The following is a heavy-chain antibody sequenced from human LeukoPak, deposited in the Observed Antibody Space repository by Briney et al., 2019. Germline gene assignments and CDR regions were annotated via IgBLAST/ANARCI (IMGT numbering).Heavy chain of an antibody. CDR1: GGSIRSYY. D-gene: IGHD6-19*01. CDR3: ARGYVDSSGWSPNWFDP. CDR2: VYHTGST. V-gene: IGHV4-59*12. J-gene: IGHJ5*02. Sequence: TASETLSLTCTVSGGSIRSYYWSWTRQSPEKGLEWIGYVYHTGSTKYNPSLQSRVTISIDPSKNQFSLKLSSVTAADTAVYYCARGYVDSSGWSPNWFDPWGQGTLVTVSS.